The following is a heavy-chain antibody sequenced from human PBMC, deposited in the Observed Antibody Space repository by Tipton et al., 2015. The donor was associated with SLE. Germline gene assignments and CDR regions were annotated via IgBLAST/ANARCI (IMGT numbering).Heavy chain of an antibody. CDR1: AFRFSSYW. CDR3: AAGAAGSY. V-gene: IGHV3-7*01. J-gene: IGHJ4*02. CDR2: IKEDGSEK. Sequence: GSLRLSCAASAFRFSSYWMNWVRQGPGKGLEWVTSIKEDGSEKYYVDSVKGRFTISRDNAKSSLYLQMNSLRAEDTAVYYCAAGAAGSYWGQGTLVTVSS. D-gene: IGHD6-13*01.